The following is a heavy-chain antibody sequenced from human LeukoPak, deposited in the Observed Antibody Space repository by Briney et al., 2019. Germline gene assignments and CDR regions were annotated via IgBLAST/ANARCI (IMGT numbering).Heavy chain of an antibody. J-gene: IGHJ4*02. V-gene: IGHV3-7*01. CDR2: IKQDGSEK. Sequence: GGPLRLSCAASGFTFSSYWMSWVRQAPGKGLEWVANIKQDGSEKYYVDSVKGRFTISRDNAKNSLYLQMNSLRAEDTAVYYCARDPDSSSFDYWGQGTLVTVSS. D-gene: IGHD6-13*01. CDR3: ARDPDSSSFDY. CDR1: GFTFSSYW.